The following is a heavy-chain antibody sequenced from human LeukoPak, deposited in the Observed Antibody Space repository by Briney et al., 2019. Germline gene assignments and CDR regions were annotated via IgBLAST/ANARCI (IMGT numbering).Heavy chain of an antibody. V-gene: IGHV4-59*01. CDR2: IYYSGST. CDR1: GGSISSYY. J-gene: IGHJ5*02. CDR3: ARRSLHYDSSGYYYEWFDP. Sequence: SETLSLTRTVSGGSISSYYWSWIRQPPGKGLEWIGYIYYSGSTNYNPSLKSRVTISVDTSKNQFSLKLSSVTAADTAVYYCARRSLHYDSSGYYYEWFDPWGQGTLVTVSS. D-gene: IGHD3-22*01.